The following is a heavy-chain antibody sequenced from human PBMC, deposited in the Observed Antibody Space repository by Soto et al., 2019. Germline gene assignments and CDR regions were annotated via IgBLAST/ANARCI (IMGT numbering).Heavy chain of an antibody. CDR1: GFTFSSYA. CDR3: ARPNADFWSGYYTSTLDY. J-gene: IGHJ4*02. Sequence: GGSLRLSCAASGFTFSSYAMHWVRQAPGKGLEWVAVISYDGSNKYYADSVKGRFTISRDNSKNTLYLQMNSLRAEDTAVYYCARPNADFWSGYYTSTLDYWGQGTLVTVSP. CDR2: ISYDGSNK. V-gene: IGHV3-30-3*01. D-gene: IGHD3-3*01.